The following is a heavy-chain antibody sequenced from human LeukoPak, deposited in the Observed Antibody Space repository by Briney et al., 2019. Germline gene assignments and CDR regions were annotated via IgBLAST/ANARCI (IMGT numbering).Heavy chain of an antibody. CDR2: IYPGDSDA. D-gene: IGHD6-19*01. CDR3: ARHRRAVAVTDY. V-gene: IGHV5-51*01. Sequence: GESLKISCKGSGYSFTSYWIVWVRQVPGRGLEWMGIIYPGDSDASYSPSFQGQVTISADKSISTAYLQWSTLKASDTAMYYCARHRRAVAVTDYWGQGTLVTVSS. CDR1: GYSFTSYW. J-gene: IGHJ4*02.